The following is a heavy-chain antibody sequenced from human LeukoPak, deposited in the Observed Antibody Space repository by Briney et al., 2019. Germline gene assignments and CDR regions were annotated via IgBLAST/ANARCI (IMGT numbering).Heavy chain of an antibody. V-gene: IGHV3-23*01. CDR2: VSDSGSSA. D-gene: IGHD2-15*01. Sequence: GGSLRLSCAASGFTFRNYGMSWVRQAPGKGLEWVSVVSDSGSSAYYTDSVKGRFTISRDNSKNTLYLQMNSLRAEDTAVYYCAPDLGGAAWSLDYWGQGALVTVSS. CDR1: GFTFRNYG. CDR3: APDLGGAAWSLDY. J-gene: IGHJ4*02.